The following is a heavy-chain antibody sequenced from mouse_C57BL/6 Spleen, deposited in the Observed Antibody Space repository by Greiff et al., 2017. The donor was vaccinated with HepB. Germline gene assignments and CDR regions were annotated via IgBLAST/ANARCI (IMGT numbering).Heavy chain of an antibody. CDR1: GYTFTSYW. D-gene: IGHD2-3*01. V-gene: IGHV1-59*01. J-gene: IGHJ2*01. CDR3: ASPIYDGYSYYFDY. Sequence: QVQLQQPGAELVRPGTSVKLSCKASGYTFTSYWMHWVKQRPGQGLEWIGVIDPSDSYTNYNQKFKGKATLTVDTSSSTAYMQLSSLTSEDSAVYYCASPIYDGYSYYFDYWGQGTTLTVSS. CDR2: IDPSDSYT.